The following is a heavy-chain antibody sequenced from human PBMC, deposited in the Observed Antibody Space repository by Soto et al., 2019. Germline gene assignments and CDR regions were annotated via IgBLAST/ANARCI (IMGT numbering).Heavy chain of an antibody. V-gene: IGHV3-15*01. CDR3: TTEGGSSWLLYYYGMDV. Sequence: GGSLRLSCAASGFTFSNAWMSWVRQAPGKGLEWVGRIKSKTDGGTTDYAAPVKGRFTISRDDSKNTLYLQMNSLKTEDTAVYYCTTEGGSSWLLYYYGMDVWGQGTTVTVS. CDR2: IKSKTDGGTT. D-gene: IGHD6-13*01. J-gene: IGHJ6*02. CDR1: GFTFSNAW.